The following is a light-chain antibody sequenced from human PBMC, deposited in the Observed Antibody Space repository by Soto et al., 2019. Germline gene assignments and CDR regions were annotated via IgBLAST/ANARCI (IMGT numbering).Light chain of an antibody. CDR2: GAS. CDR3: QQYGSSPKT. V-gene: IGKV3-20*01. CDR1: QSLSSY. J-gene: IGKJ4*01. Sequence: EIVLTQSPGTLSLSPGEGATLSCRASQSLSSYLAWYQQKPGQAPRLLIYGASSRATGIPDRFSGSGSGTDFTLTISRLEPEDFAVYYCQQYGSSPKTFGGGTKVEIK.